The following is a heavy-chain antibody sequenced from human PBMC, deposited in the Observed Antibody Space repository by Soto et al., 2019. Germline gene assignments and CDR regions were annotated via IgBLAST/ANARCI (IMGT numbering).Heavy chain of an antibody. J-gene: IGHJ5*02. CDR2: ISYDGSNK. D-gene: IGHD6-13*01. CDR1: GFTFSSYA. CDR3: ARDGGSSSWYVGWFDP. Sequence: GGSLRLSCAASGFTFSSYAMHWVRQAPGKGLEWVAVISYDGSNKYYADSVKGRFTISRDNSKNTLYLQMNSLRAEDTAVYYCARDGGSSSWYVGWFDPWGQGTLVTVSS. V-gene: IGHV3-30-3*01.